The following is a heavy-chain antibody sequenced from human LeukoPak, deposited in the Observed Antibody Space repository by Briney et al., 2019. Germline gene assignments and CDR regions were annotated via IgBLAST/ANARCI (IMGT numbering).Heavy chain of an antibody. CDR3: ARRLEVSEDWFDP. CDR2: INPNSSGT. V-gene: IGHV1-2*02. D-gene: IGHD2-8*02. Sequence: ASVKVSCKASGYTFTGYYMHWVRQAPGQGLEWMGWINPNSSGTNYAQKCQGRVTMTRDTSISTAYMELSRLRSDDTAVYYCARRLEVSEDWFDPWGQGTLVTVSS. CDR1: GYTFTGYY. J-gene: IGHJ5*02.